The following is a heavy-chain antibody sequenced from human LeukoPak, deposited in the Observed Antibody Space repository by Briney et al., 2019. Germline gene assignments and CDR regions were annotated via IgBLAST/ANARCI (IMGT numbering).Heavy chain of an antibody. J-gene: IGHJ5*02. V-gene: IGHV1-18*01. D-gene: IGHD3-22*01. CDR1: GYTFTSYG. Sequence: GASVKVSCKSSGYTFTSYGLSWVRQAPGQGLEWMGWISAYNGNTNYAQKLQGRVTMTTDTSTSTAYMELRSLRSDDTAVYYCARDGYYYDSSGYSIQDWFDPWGQGTLVTVSS. CDR2: ISAYNGNT. CDR3: ARDGYYYDSSGYSIQDWFDP.